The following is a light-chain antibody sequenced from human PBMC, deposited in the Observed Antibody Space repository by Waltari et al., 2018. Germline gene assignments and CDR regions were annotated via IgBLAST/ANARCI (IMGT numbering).Light chain of an antibody. V-gene: IGKV1-5*03. CDR2: KAS. CDR1: QRISYW. J-gene: IGKJ2*01. CDR3: QQYNTYPAT. Sequence: DIQMTQSPSSLSASVGDRVTITCRANQRISYWLAWYQQKPGKAPKLLVYKASSLESGVPARFSGRVSGTEYTLTISSLQPDDFATYYCQQYNTYPATFGQGTKVEIK.